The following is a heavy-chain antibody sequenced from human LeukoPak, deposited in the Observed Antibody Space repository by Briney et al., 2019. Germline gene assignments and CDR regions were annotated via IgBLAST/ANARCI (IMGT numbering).Heavy chain of an antibody. V-gene: IGHV3-48*02. D-gene: IGHD2-21*02. CDR1: GFTFSSYS. CDR3: ARRASRSGDWHFFDY. Sequence: PGGSLRLSCAASGFTFSSYSMNWVRQAPGKGLEWVSYIDSSSSPTYYADSVKGRFTISRDNAKNSLYLQMNSLRDEDTAVYFCARRASRSGDWHFFDYWGQGTLVTVSS. CDR2: IDSSSSPT. J-gene: IGHJ4*02.